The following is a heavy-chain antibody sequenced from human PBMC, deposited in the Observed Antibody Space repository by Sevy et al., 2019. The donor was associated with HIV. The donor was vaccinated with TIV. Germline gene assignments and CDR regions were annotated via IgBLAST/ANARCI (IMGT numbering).Heavy chain of an antibody. D-gene: IGHD2-21*02. CDR3: AKDLGDPVAFDI. CDR1: GFTFSIYA. V-gene: IGHV3-23*01. Sequence: GGSLRLSCAASGFTFSIYAMNWVRQAPGKGLEWVSGEAGSGGSTYHADSVKGRFTNSRDDSKSTLYLQMNSLRAEDTAVYYCAKDLGDPVAFDIWAQGTMVTVSS. J-gene: IGHJ3*02. CDR2: EAGSGGST.